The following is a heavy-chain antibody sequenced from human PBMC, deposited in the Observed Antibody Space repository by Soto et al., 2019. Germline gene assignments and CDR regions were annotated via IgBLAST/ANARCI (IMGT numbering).Heavy chain of an antibody. CDR2: INSDGSST. J-gene: IGHJ4*02. V-gene: IGHV3-74*01. CDR1: GFTFSSYW. D-gene: IGHD6-13*01. Sequence: PGGSLRLSCAASGFTFSSYWMHWVRQAPGKGLVWVSRINSDGSSTSYADSVKGRFTISRDNAKNTLYLQMNSLRAEDTAVYYCARGIAAAGPPFDYWGQGTLVTVSS. CDR3: ARGIAAAGPPFDY.